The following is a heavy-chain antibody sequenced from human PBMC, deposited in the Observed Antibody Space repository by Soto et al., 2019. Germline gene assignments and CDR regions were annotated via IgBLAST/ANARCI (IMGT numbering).Heavy chain of an antibody. V-gene: IGHV3-23*01. CDR1: GFTFGSYA. J-gene: IGHJ4*02. CDR3: AKDSSRSSIAARFDY. D-gene: IGHD6-6*01. Sequence: EVQLLESGGGLVQPGGSLRLSCAASGFTFGSYAMSWVRQAPGKGLEWVSAISDSGGSTYYADSVKGRFTISRDNSKNTLYLQMNSLRAEDTAVYYCAKDSSRSSIAARFDYWGQGTLVTVSS. CDR2: ISDSGGST.